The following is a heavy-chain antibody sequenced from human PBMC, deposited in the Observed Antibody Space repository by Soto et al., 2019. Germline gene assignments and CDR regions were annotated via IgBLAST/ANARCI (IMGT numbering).Heavy chain of an antibody. D-gene: IGHD2-2*01. J-gene: IGHJ6*02. CDR3: ARGFYGSYGMDV. V-gene: IGHV3-21*01. CDR1: GVNFSSYS. Sequence: GGSLRLSCAASGVNFSSYSMNWVRPAPGKGLEWVSSISSSSSYIYYADSVKGRFTISRDNAKNSLYLQMNSLRAEDTAVYYCARGFYGSYGMDVWGQGTTVTVSS. CDR2: ISSSSSYI.